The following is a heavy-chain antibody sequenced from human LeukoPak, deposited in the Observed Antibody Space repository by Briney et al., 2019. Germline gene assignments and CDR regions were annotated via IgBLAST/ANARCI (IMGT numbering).Heavy chain of an antibody. J-gene: IGHJ4*02. V-gene: IGHV1-69*01. CDR3: ARGRYYYDSSGYYRLDY. Sequence: GSSVKVSCKTSGDTFTTYAISWVRQAPGQGLEWMGGIIPIFGTANYAQKFQGRVTITADESTSTAYMELSSLRSEDTAVYYCARGRYYYDSSGYYRLDYWGQGTLVTVSS. CDR2: IIPIFGTA. D-gene: IGHD3-22*01. CDR1: GDTFTTYA.